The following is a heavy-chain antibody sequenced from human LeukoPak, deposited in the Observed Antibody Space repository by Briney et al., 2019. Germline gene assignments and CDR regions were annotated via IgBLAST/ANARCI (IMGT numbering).Heavy chain of an antibody. CDR1: GFTFSSYW. D-gene: IGHD6-6*01. Sequence: GGSLRLSCAASGFTFSSYWMHWVRQAPGKGLVWASRINSDGSSTSYADSVKGRFTISRDNAKNTLYLQMNSLRAEDTAVYYCARDLTRHSSSFPLVTHGGQGTLVTVSS. CDR3: ARDLTRHSSSFPLVTH. V-gene: IGHV3-74*01. CDR2: INSDGSST. J-gene: IGHJ4*02.